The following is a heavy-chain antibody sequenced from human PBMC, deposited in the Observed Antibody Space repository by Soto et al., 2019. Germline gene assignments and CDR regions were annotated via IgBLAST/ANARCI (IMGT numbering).Heavy chain of an antibody. V-gene: IGHV3-49*04. Sequence: GGSLSLSCAASEFTFTFSYSYMSGVRQAPAKGLEWVDFIRTKPNGGTTERTTSVKATFTFSRDESKTITYVQMKSLKTDDTAVYYCARRTPPTRGMDVWGQGATVTVSS. CDR1: EFTFTFSYSY. D-gene: IGHD1-26*01. J-gene: IGHJ6*02. CDR3: ARRTPPTRGMDV. CDR2: IRTKPNGGTT.